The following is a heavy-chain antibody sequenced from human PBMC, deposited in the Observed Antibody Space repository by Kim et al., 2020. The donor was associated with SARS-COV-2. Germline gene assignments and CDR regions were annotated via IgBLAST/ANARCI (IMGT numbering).Heavy chain of an antibody. D-gene: IGHD5-18*01. Sequence: ASVKVSCKASGYTFTSYAMHWVRQAPGQRLEWMGWINAGNGNTKYSQKFQGRVTITRDTSASTAYMELSILRSEDTAVYYCAREVGGYSYGYFDYWGQGTLVTVSS. CDR2: INAGNGNT. CDR1: GYTFTSYA. V-gene: IGHV1-3*01. J-gene: IGHJ4*02. CDR3: AREVGGYSYGYFDY.